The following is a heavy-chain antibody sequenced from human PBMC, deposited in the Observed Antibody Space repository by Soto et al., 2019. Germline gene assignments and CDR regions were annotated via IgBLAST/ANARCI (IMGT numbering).Heavy chain of an antibody. CDR1: VYSFSKYW. Sequence: GESLKISCKGSVYSFSKYWIAWVRQMPGQGLEWMGIIYPGDSDTTYNPSVQGHVTISVDESINTAYLQWASLEASDTAMYYCARQKLWMATINNDAFDIWGQGTMVTVSS. D-gene: IGHD2-21*01. J-gene: IGHJ3*02. CDR3: ARQKLWMATINNDAFDI. CDR2: IYPGDSDT. V-gene: IGHV5-51*01.